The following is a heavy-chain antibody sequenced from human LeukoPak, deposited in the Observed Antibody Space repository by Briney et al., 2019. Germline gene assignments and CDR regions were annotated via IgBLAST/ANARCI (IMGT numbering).Heavy chain of an antibody. CDR1: GGSISSGGYY. J-gene: IGHJ4*02. V-gene: IGHV4-30-2*01. CDR2: IYHSGST. CDR3: ARAGGNYRYYFDY. Sequence: SETLSLTCTVSGGSISSGGYYWSWIRQPPGKGLEWIGYIYHSGSTYYNPSLKSRVTISVDRSKNQFSLKLSSVTAADTAVYYCARAGGNYRYYFDYWGQGTLVTVSS. D-gene: IGHD4-23*01.